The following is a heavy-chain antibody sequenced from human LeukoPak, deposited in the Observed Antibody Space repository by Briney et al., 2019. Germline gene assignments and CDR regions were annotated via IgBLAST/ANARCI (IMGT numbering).Heavy chain of an antibody. CDR1: GFTFSSYE. D-gene: IGHD3-3*01. V-gene: IGHV3-48*03. Sequence: GGSLRLSCAASGFTFSSYEMNWVRQAPGKGLEWVSYISSSGSTIYYADSVKGRFTISRDNAKNSLYLQMNSLRAEDTAVYYCARGGPKGSYYDFWGGYFDYWGQGTLVTVSS. CDR2: ISSSGSTI. CDR3: ARGGPKGSYYDFWGGYFDY. J-gene: IGHJ4*02.